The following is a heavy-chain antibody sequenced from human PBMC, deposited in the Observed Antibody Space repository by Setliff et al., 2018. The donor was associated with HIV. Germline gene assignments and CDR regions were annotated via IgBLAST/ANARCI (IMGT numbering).Heavy chain of an antibody. V-gene: IGHV3-48*03. CDR2: IDSSGGIK. CDR3: AREQGRRVEY. CDR1: EFTFSYYG. J-gene: IGHJ4*02. Sequence: GGSLRLSCAASEFTFSYYGMNWVRDVPGKGLEWLSYIDSSGGIKSYADSVKGRFTVSRDNAENSLFLQMNSLRVEDTALYYCAREQGRRVEYWGQGTQVTVSS.